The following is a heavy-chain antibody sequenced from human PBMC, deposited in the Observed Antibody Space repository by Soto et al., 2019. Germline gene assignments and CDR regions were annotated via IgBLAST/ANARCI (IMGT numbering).Heavy chain of an antibody. J-gene: IGHJ4*02. Sequence: PGGSLRLSCAASGFTFSSYAMSWVRQAPGKGLEWVSAISGSGGSTYYADSVKGRFTISRDNSKNTLYLQMNSLRAEDTAVYYCAKHEPGKTWGSYRYHHFDYWGQGTLVTVSS. CDR1: GFTFSSYA. CDR2: ISGSGGST. CDR3: AKHEPGKTWGSYRYHHFDY. V-gene: IGHV3-23*01. D-gene: IGHD3-16*02.